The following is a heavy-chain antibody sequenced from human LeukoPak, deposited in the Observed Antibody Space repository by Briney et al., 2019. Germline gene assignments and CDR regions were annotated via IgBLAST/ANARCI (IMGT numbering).Heavy chain of an antibody. V-gene: IGHV4-39*01. Sequence: SETLSLTCTVSGGSISSSSYYWGWIRQPPGKGLEWIGSIYYSGSTYYNPSPKSRVTISVDTSKNQFSLKLSSVTAADTAVYYCARRTVTVTNFDYWGQGTLVTVSS. J-gene: IGHJ4*02. CDR1: GGSISSSSYY. CDR3: ARRTVTVTNFDY. CDR2: IYYSGST. D-gene: IGHD4-17*01.